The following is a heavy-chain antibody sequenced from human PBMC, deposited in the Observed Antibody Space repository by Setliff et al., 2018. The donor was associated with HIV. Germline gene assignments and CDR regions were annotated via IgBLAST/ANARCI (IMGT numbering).Heavy chain of an antibody. CDR1: GYTSTGYY. Sequence: GASVKVSCKASGYTSTGYYMHWVRQAPGQGLEWMGWINPNSGDTKYAQKFQGRVTMTRDTSISTAYMELSRLRSDDTAVFYCAGDYYGSGSYYYLDYWGQGTLVTVSS. D-gene: IGHD3-10*01. CDR2: INPNSGDT. CDR3: AGDYYGSGSYYYLDY. J-gene: IGHJ4*02. V-gene: IGHV1-2*02.